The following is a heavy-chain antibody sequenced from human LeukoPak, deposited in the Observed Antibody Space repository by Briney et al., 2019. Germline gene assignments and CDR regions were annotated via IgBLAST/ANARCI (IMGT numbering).Heavy chain of an antibody. J-gene: IGHJ4*02. D-gene: IGHD2-2*01. V-gene: IGHV3-30-3*01. Sequence: GRSLRLSCAASGFTFSSYAMHWVRQAPGKGLEWVAVISYDGSNKAYADSVKGRFTISRDNSKNTLYLQMNSLRAEDTALYYCATNPASLDYWGQGTLVTVSS. CDR3: ATNPASLDY. CDR2: ISYDGSNK. CDR1: GFTFSSYA.